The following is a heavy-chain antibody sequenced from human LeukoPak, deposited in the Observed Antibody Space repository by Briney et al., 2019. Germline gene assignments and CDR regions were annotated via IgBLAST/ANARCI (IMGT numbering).Heavy chain of an antibody. CDR1: GGSISSSSYY. J-gene: IGHJ6*04. CDR3: ARILTYYDFWSGYEEVDV. Sequence: PSETLSLTCTVSGGSISSSSYYWGWIRQPPGKGLEWIGSIYYSGSTYYNPSLKGRVTISVDTSKNQFSLKLSSVTAADTAVYYCARILTYYDFWSGYEEVDVWGKGTTVTVSS. D-gene: IGHD3-3*01. CDR2: IYYSGST. V-gene: IGHV4-39*07.